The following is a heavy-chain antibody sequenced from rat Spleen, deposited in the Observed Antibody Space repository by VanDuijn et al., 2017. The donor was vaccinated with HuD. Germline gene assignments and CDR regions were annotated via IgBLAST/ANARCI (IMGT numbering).Heavy chain of an antibody. CDR2: IRFDGSST. CDR1: GFTFSDYY. Sequence: EVQLVESDGGLVQPGRSLKLSCAASGFTFSDYYMAWVRQAPTKGLEWVATIRFDGSSTYYRDSVKGRFTISRDNAESTLYLQMDSLRSEDTATYYCTTVVGDSYWYFDFWGPGTMVTVSS. CDR3: TTVVGDSYWYFDF. D-gene: IGHD4-2*01. J-gene: IGHJ1*01. V-gene: IGHV5-20*01.